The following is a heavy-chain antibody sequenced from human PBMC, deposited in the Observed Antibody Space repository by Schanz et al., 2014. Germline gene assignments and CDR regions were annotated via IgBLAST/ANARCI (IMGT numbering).Heavy chain of an antibody. J-gene: IGHJ1*01. CDR2: IYYSGST. Sequence: QVQLQESGPGLVKPSETLSLTCTVSGGSISSSYYWSWIRQPPGKGLEWIGYIYYSGSTNYNPSPKSQATISVDPPKNQSSRKLSSVTAADTAVYYCATQAYYYDTSIFQYWGQGTLVTVSS. CDR1: GGSISSSYY. V-gene: IGHV4-59*08. CDR3: ATQAYYYDTSIFQY. D-gene: IGHD3-22*01.